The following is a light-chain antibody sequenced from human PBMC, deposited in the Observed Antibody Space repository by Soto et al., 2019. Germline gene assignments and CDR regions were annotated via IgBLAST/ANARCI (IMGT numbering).Light chain of an antibody. V-gene: IGKV3-20*01. J-gene: IGKJ4*01. Sequence: EIVLTQSPGTLSLSPGERATLSCRASQSVSSSYLAWYQQKPGQAPRLLIYGASSRATGIPDRFSGSGSGTHFTLTISRLEPEDFAVYYCQQYGSSPRITFGGGTKVDIK. CDR3: QQYGSSPRIT. CDR1: QSVSSSY. CDR2: GAS.